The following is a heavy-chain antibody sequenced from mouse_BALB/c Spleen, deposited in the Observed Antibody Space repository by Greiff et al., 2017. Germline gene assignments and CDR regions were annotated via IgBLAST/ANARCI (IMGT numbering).Heavy chain of an antibody. J-gene: IGHJ4*01. Sequence: VQLKKSGGGLVKLGGSLKLSCAASGFTFSSYYMSWVRQTPEKRLELVAAINSNGGSTYYPDTVKGRFTISRDNAKNTLYLQMSSLKSEDTALYYCARHDDGYYPYAMDYWGQGTSVTVSS. CDR3: ARHDDGYYPYAMDY. V-gene: IGHV5-6-2*01. CDR1: GFTFSSYY. D-gene: IGHD2-3*01. CDR2: INSNGGST.